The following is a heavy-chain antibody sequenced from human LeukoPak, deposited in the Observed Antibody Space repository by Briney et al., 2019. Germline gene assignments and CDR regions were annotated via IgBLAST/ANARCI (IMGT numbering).Heavy chain of an antibody. CDR2: IYYSGST. CDR1: GGSISSYY. D-gene: IGHD6-19*01. Sequence: SETLSLTCSVSGGSISSYYWSWIRQPPGKGLEWIGDIYYSGSTDYNPSLKSRVTISVDTSKNQFSLKLSSVTAADTAVYYCARLFYSTGWYYFDYWGQGTLVTVSS. V-gene: IGHV4-59*08. CDR3: ARLFYSTGWYYFDY. J-gene: IGHJ4*02.